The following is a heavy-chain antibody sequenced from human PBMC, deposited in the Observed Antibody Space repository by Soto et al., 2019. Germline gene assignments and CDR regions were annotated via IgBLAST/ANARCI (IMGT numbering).Heavy chain of an antibody. V-gene: IGHV3-7*01. J-gene: IGHJ6*03. Sequence: GGSLRLSCAASGFTFSSHWRSWVRQAPGKGLEWVANIKQDGSEKYYVDSVKGRFTISRDNAKNSLYLQMNSLRAEDTAVYYCARDGGGGDYVYYYYYMDVWGKGTTVTVS. CDR1: GFTFSSHW. D-gene: IGHD4-17*01. CDR2: IKQDGSEK. CDR3: ARDGGGGDYVYYYYYMDV.